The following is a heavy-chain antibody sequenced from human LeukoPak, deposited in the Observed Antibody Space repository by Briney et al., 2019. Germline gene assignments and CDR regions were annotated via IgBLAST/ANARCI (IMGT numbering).Heavy chain of an antibody. CDR3: ARDEASFGFDY. J-gene: IGHJ4*02. Sequence: GGSLRLSCAASGFTSSSYGMHWVRQAPGKGLEWVAVIWYDGSNKYYADSVKGRFTISRDNSKNTLYLQMNSLRAEGTAVDYRARDEASFGFDYWGQGTLVTVSS. D-gene: IGHD2-15*01. CDR2: IWYDGSNK. V-gene: IGHV3-33*01. CDR1: GFTSSSYG.